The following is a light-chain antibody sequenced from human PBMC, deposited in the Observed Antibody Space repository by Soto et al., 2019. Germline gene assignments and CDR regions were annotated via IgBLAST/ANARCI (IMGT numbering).Light chain of an antibody. CDR3: QQRNYWPLT. Sequence: DIVLTQSPATLSWSPGERATLSCRASQSVSSYLAWYQQKPGQAPRLLIYDASNRGTGIPARFSGSGSGTDFTLTISSLEPEDFAVYYCQQRNYWPLTFGGGTKVEIK. J-gene: IGKJ4*01. V-gene: IGKV3-11*01. CDR2: DAS. CDR1: QSVSSY.